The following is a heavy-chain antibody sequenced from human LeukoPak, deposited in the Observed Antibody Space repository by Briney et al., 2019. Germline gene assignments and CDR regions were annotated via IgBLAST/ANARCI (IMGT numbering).Heavy chain of an antibody. CDR1: GDSVSRSDSY. CDR3: ARRRYYDGSGYLE. D-gene: IGHD3-22*01. CDR2: IYYSGRT. Sequence: SETLSLTCSVSGDSVSRSDSYWDWIRQPPGKGLEWIGTIYYSGRTYYSPSLKSRVTMSVDPSNNQCSLNLRSVTAADTAVYYCARRRYYDGSGYLEWGQGTLLSVSS. V-gene: IGHV4-39*01. J-gene: IGHJ1*01.